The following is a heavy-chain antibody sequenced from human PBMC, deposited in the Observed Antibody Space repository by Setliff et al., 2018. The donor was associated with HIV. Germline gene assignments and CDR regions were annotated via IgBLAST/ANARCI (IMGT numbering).Heavy chain of an antibody. CDR3: ARAYDGSGEMDP. CDR1: GYTFTDFY. V-gene: IGHV1-2*02. D-gene: IGHD3-22*01. CDR2: INPDSGVT. J-gene: IGHJ5*02. Sequence: ASVKVSCKASGYTFTDFYMHWVRQAPGQGLEWMGWINPDSGVTSFPQRFQGRVTMTRDTSISTAYLDLTRLRSDDTAMYYCARAYDGSGEMDPWGQGTLVTSPQ.